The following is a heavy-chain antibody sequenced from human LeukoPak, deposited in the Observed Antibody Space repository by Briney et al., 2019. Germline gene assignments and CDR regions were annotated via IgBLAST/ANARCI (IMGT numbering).Heavy chain of an antibody. D-gene: IGHD5-12*01. J-gene: IGHJ4*02. CDR3: ARDGYSGYDLVGYFDY. CDR1: GGTLSSYA. V-gene: IGHV1-69*01. CDR2: IIPIFGTA. Sequence: SVTVSCKASGGTLSSYAISWVRQAPGQGLEWMGGIIPIFGTANYAQKFQGRVTITADESTSTAYMELSSLRSEDTAVYYCARDGYSGYDLVGYFDYWGQGTLVTVSS.